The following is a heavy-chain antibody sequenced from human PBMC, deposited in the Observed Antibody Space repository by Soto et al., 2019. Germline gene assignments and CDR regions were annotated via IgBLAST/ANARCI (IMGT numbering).Heavy chain of an antibody. Sequence: ASVKVSCRASGYTFTSYDINWVRQATGEGLEGMGGMNPNSGNTGYEQKFQGRDTMTRNTTISTAYMELSSLRSEDTAVYYSARGTFRALLAPGCMDVWGQGTPVTVSS. V-gene: IGHV1-8*01. CDR2: MNPNSGNT. CDR1: GYTFTSYD. CDR3: ARGTFRALLAPGCMDV. J-gene: IGHJ6*02. D-gene: IGHD3-16*01.